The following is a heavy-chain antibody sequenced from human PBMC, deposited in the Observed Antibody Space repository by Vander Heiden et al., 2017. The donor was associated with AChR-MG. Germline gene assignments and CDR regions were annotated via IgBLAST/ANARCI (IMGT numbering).Heavy chain of an antibody. Sequence: EVQLVESGGGLVQPGGSLRLSCAAYGFSVSSHYLSWVSQAPGKGLEWVSVFFSGGGSKYYADSVKGRFTISRDNSNNTLYLQMNSLRADDTAVYYCVRASVAPGGYWGQGTLVTVSS. CDR2: FFSGGGSK. V-gene: IGHV3-66*01. CDR1: GFSVSSHY. J-gene: IGHJ4*02. D-gene: IGHD3-10*01. CDR3: VRASVAPGGY.